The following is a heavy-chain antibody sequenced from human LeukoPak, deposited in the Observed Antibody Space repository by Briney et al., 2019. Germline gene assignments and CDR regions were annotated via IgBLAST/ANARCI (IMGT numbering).Heavy chain of an antibody. CDR3: AKEGSYKGFRHAFDI. CDR1: GGSISSGDYY. CDR2: IYYSGST. J-gene: IGHJ3*02. D-gene: IGHD1-26*01. Sequence: SETLSLTCTVSGGSISSGDYYWSWIRQPRGKGLEWIGYIYYSGSTYYNPSLKSRVTISVDTSKNQFSLKLSSVTAADTAVYYCAKEGSYKGFRHAFDIWGQGTMVTVSS. V-gene: IGHV4-30-4*08.